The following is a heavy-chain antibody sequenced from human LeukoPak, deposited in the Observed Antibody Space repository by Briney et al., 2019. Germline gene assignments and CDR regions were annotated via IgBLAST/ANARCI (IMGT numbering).Heavy chain of an antibody. CDR2: INPSGGGT. CDR1: GYTFTTYY. D-gene: IGHD2/OR15-2a*01. CDR3: ARDNMWYFDL. V-gene: IGHV1-46*01. Sequence: GASVNVSCKASGYTFTTYYMHWVRQAPGQGLVWMGLINPSGGGTRYAQKFQDRVTMTTDTSTSAAYMELRSLRSDDTAVYYCARDNMWYFDLWGRGTLVTVSS. J-gene: IGHJ2*01.